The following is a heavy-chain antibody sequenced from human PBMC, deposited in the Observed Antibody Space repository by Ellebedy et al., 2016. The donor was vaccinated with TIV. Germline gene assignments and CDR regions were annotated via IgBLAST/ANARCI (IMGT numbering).Heavy chain of an antibody. CDR1: GFTFRTSG. V-gene: IGHV3-30*02. J-gene: IGHJ4*02. CDR3: AKDSYPYYFGF. Sequence: GESLKISCAASGFTFRTSGMHSVRQAPGRGLEWVAFVRADGFNKFYAESVKGRYTISRDNSENTVYLTMNSLTSEDTAVYRWAKDSYPYYFGFWGQGTPVTVSS. CDR2: VRADGFNK.